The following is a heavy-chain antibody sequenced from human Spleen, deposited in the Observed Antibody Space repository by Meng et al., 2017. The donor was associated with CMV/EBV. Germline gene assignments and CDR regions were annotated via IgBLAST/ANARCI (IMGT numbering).Heavy chain of an antibody. Sequence: GESLKISCAASGFTFNDDYMSWIRQAPGKGLEWVSYISSSNIIYYADSVKGRFTISRDNSKNTLYLQINNLRAEDTAIYYCAKVGPCGGDCRWFYYAMDVWGQGTTVTVSS. V-gene: IGHV3-69-1*01. CDR3: AKVGPCGGDCRWFYYAMDV. CDR2: ISSSNII. J-gene: IGHJ6*02. CDR1: GFTFNDDY. D-gene: IGHD2-21*01.